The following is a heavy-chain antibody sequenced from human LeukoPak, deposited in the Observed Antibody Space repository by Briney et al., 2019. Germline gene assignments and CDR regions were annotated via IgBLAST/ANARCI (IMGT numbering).Heavy chain of an antibody. CDR1: GFTFSSYA. CDR3: AQKQWEFLA. CDR2: VSDGGGST. J-gene: IGHJ5*02. Sequence: GGSLRLSCAASGFTFSSYAMSWVRQTPGKGLEWVSGVSDGGGSTYYTDSVQGRFTISRDNSKNTLYLQMNSLRAEDTATYFYAQKQWEFLAWGQGTLVTVSS. V-gene: IGHV3-23*01. D-gene: IGHD1-26*01.